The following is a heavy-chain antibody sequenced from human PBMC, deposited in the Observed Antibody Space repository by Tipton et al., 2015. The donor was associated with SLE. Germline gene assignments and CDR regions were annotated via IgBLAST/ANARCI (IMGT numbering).Heavy chain of an antibody. CDR2: ISYDGSDK. CDR3: AKGNVPLDY. CDR1: GFTFSSNA. V-gene: IGHV3-30*04. Sequence: SLRLSCAASGFTFSSNAMHWVRQAPGKGLEWVAVISYDGSDKHYADSVKGRFTISRDNSKNTLYLQMDSLRADDTAVYYCAKGNVPLDYWGQGTLVTVSS. D-gene: IGHD3-10*02. J-gene: IGHJ4*02.